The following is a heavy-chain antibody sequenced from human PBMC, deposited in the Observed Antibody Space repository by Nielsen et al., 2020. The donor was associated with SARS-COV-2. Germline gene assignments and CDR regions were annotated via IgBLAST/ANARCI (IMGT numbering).Heavy chain of an antibody. Sequence: ASVKVSCKASGYTFTGYYMHWVRQAPGQGLEWMGWINPNSGGTNYAQKFQGWVTMTRDTSISTAYMELSRLRSDDTAVYYCARDRYYYDSSGSLDGMDVWGQGTTVTVSS. CDR3: ARDRYYYDSSGSLDGMDV. J-gene: IGHJ6*02. D-gene: IGHD3-22*01. CDR1: GYTFTGYY. V-gene: IGHV1-2*04. CDR2: INPNSGGT.